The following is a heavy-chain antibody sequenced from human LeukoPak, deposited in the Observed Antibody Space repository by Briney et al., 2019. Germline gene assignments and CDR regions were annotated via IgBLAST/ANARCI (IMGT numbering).Heavy chain of an antibody. CDR1: GFTFDDYA. CDR2: ISWNSGSI. D-gene: IGHD5-18*01. J-gene: IGHJ5*02. V-gene: IGHV3-9*01. CDR3: TGYPGGGWFDP. Sequence: GGSLRLSCAASGFTFDDYAMHWVRQAPGKGLEWVSGISWNSGSIGYADSVKGRFTISRDNAKNSLYLQMNSLRAEDTAVYYCTGYPGGGWFDPWGQGTLVTVSS.